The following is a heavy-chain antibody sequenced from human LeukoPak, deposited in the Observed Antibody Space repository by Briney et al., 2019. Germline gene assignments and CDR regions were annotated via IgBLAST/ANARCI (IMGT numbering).Heavy chain of an antibody. J-gene: IGHJ4*02. CDR3: ASGRGGAGDFDY. Sequence: PGGSLRLSCAASEFTFNSYSMNWVRQAPGKGLEWVSFISSSSSYIYYADSVKGRFTISRDNAKGSLYLQMNSLRAEDTAVYYCASGRGGAGDFDYWGQGTLVTVSS. CDR1: EFTFNSYS. CDR2: ISSSSSYI. D-gene: IGHD1-26*01. V-gene: IGHV3-21*01.